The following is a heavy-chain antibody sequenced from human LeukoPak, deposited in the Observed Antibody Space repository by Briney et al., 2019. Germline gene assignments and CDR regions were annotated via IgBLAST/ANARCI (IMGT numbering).Heavy chain of an antibody. J-gene: IGHJ4*02. Sequence: PGGSLRLSCADSGFTFSSYEMNWVRQAPGKGLEWVSYISSSGSTIYYADSVKGRFTISRDNAKNSLYLQMNSLRAEDTAVYYCARRLGYCSSTSCSKWGQGTLVTVSS. CDR2: ISSSGSTI. CDR3: ARRLGYCSSTSCSK. CDR1: GFTFSSYE. V-gene: IGHV3-48*03. D-gene: IGHD2-2*01.